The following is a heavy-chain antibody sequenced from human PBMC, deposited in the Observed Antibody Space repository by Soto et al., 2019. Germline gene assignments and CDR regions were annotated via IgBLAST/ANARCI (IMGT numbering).Heavy chain of an antibody. V-gene: IGHV3-72*01. J-gene: IGHJ4*02. Sequence: PGGSLRLYCATSGSTFSDHDMDWVRQAPGKGLEWLGRSRSRPDNYATDYAASVRGRFTFSRDDSKSSLSLQMRSLKIGDTAMYYCVLWVRGLINYWGQGTLVTVSS. D-gene: IGHD3-10*01. CDR2: SRSRPDNYAT. CDR3: VLWVRGLINY. CDR1: GSTFSDHD.